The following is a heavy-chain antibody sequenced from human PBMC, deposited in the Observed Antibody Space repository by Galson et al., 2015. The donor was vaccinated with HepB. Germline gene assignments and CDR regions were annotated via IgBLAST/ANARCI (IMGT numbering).Heavy chain of an antibody. V-gene: IGHV3-66*01. D-gene: IGHD6-19*01. J-gene: IGHJ4*02. CDR1: GFTVSSNY. CDR2: IYSGGST. CDR3: ARDGSSSGWYGVDY. Sequence: SLRLSCAASGFTVSSNYMSWVRQAPGKGLEWVSVIYSGGSTYYADSVKGRFTISRDNSKNTLYLQMNSLRAEDTAVYYCARDGSSSGWYGVDYWGQGTLVTVSS.